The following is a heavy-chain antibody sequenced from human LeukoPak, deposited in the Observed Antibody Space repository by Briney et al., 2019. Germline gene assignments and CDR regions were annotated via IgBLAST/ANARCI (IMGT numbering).Heavy chain of an antibody. J-gene: IGHJ4*02. CDR1: GFTFSNAW. D-gene: IGHD5-18*01. CDR2: IKSKTDGGTT. V-gene: IGHV3-15*01. CDR3: AREESLYGYHSFDS. Sequence: NPGGSLRLSCAASGFTFSNAWMSWVRQAPGKGLEWVGRIKSKTDGGTTDYAAPVKGRFTISRDDSTDRLFLQMNSLEIEDTGVYFCAREESLYGYHSFDSWGQGTLVTVST.